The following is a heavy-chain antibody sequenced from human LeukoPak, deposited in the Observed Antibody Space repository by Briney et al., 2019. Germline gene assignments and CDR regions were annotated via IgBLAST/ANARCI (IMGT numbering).Heavy chain of an antibody. Sequence: GASVKVSCKASGYSFADYYMHWVRQAPGQGLEWMGWIKPNSGGTRSAQKFQGRVTMTRDTSISTAYMELSSLRYDDTAVYYCAKTLYIAAAPGGLDYWGQGTLVTVSS. CDR3: AKTLYIAAAPGGLDY. V-gene: IGHV1-2*02. J-gene: IGHJ4*02. D-gene: IGHD6-13*01. CDR1: GYSFADYY. CDR2: IKPNSGGT.